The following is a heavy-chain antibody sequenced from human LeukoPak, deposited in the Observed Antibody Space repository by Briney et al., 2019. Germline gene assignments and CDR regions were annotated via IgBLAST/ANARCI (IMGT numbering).Heavy chain of an antibody. Sequence: GGSLRLSCAASGFTFSSYDMHWVRQATGKGLEWVSAIGTAGDTYYPGSVKGRFTISRENAKNSLYLQVNSLRAGDTAVYYCARGVVVIAGGLSNAFDIWGQGTMVTVSS. V-gene: IGHV3-13*01. J-gene: IGHJ3*02. CDR3: ARGVVVIAGGLSNAFDI. CDR1: GFTFSSYD. D-gene: IGHD2-21*01. CDR2: IGTAGDT.